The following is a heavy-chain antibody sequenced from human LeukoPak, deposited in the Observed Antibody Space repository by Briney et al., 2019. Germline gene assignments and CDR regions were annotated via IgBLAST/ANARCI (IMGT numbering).Heavy chain of an antibody. J-gene: IGHJ3*02. D-gene: IGHD3-22*01. CDR3: AKGGSSGYYKSLILDI. CDR2: ISDSGGST. V-gene: IGHV3-23*01. Sequence: GGSLRLSCAASGFTFSSYAMSWVRQVPGKGLEWVSTISDSGGSTHYPDSVKGRFTISRDNSKNTLYLQMNSLRAEDTAVYYCAKGGSSGYYKSLILDIWGQGTMVTVSS. CDR1: GFTFSSYA.